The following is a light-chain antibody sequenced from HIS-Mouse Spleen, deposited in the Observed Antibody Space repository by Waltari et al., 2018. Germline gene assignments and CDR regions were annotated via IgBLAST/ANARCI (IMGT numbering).Light chain of an antibody. Sequence: SYELTQPPSVSVSPGQTARITCSGDALPQKYAYWYQQKSGQAPVLVIYEESKRPSGIPERVSGSSSGTMATVTISGAQVEDEADYYCYSTDSSGNHRVFGGGTKLTVL. CDR2: EES. J-gene: IGLJ2*01. CDR1: ALPQKY. CDR3: YSTDSSGNHRV. V-gene: IGLV3-10*01.